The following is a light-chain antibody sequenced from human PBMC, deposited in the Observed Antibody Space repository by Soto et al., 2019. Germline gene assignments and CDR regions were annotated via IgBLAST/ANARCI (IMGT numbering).Light chain of an antibody. CDR1: QSVTSN. CDR2: GVS. Sequence: EIVLTQSSATLSLSPGERATLSCRASQSVTSNALACDQPKPGQAPRLLIYGVSSSATGIPDRFSGSGSGTDFTLTISSLEPEDFAVYYCQQRSKWPLTFGGCTKVEIK. J-gene: IGKJ4*01. V-gene: IGKV3-11*01. CDR3: QQRSKWPLT.